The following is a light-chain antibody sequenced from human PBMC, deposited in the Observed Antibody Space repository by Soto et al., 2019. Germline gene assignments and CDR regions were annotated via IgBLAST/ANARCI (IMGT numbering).Light chain of an antibody. CDR1: SSDVGGYNY. V-gene: IGLV2-14*01. J-gene: IGLJ1*01. CDR3: NSYTSKSTGV. Sequence: QSALTQPASVSGSPGQSITISCTGTSSDVGGYNYVSWYQQHPGKAPKLIIYEVSNRASGVSNRFSGSKSGSTASLTISGLQAEDEADYYCNSYTSKSTGVFGTGTKLTVL. CDR2: EVS.